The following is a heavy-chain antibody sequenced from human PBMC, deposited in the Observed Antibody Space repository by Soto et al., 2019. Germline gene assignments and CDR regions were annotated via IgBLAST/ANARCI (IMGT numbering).Heavy chain of an antibody. J-gene: IGHJ4*02. V-gene: IGHV4-34*01. CDR3: ATYGANSHY. CDR2: INYSGTT. D-gene: IGHD4-17*01. CDR1: GGSFSGSF. Sequence: SETLSLTCAVYGGSFSGSFWSWIRQPPGRGLEWIGEINYSGTTNYNNSSLKSRVTISVDTSKNQFSLRLSSVTAADTAIYYCATYGANSHYWGQGTLVTVSS.